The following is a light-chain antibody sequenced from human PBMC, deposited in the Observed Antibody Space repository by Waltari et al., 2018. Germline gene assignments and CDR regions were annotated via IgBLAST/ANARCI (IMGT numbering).Light chain of an antibody. J-gene: IGKJ2*01. V-gene: IGKV1-5*03. CDR3: QQYNSYPYT. CDR1: QTVNSW. Sequence: DIQMTQSPSTLSASMGDRVTITCRASQTVNSWLAWYQQKPGQAPKLLIYKTSALESGVPSRFRGSGSGTEFTLTISSLQPDDFATHYCQQYNSYPYTFGQGTNLEI. CDR2: KTS.